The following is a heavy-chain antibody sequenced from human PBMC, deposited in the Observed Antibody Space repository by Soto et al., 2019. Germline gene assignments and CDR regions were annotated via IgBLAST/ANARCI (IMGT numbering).Heavy chain of an antibody. V-gene: IGHV3-9*01. CDR3: AKAPTSNRPNGRFDP. D-gene: IGHD2-2*01. CDR1: GFTFADYA. CDR2: ISWNSGSI. Sequence: EVQLVESGGGLVQPGRSLRLSCAASGFTFADYAMHWVRQVPGKGLEWVSGISWNSGSIGYADSVKGRFILSRDNAKNSLYLQMNSLRPNDTALYYCAKAPTSNRPNGRFDPWGQGTLVTVSS. J-gene: IGHJ5*02.